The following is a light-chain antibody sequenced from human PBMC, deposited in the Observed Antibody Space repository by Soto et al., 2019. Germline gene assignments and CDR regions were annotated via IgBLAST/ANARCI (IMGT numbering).Light chain of an antibody. CDR3: QQYTDWPTT. CDR2: GAS. CDR1: QSVRTT. Sequence: EIVMRQYPATLSVSPGQRATLSCRASQSVRTTVAWYHQRPGQAPRLLIYGASTRATGVPDRFSGGGSGTDFTLTVTSLQSEDFGIYYCQQYTDWPTTFGRGTKV. J-gene: IGKJ1*01. V-gene: IGKV3-15*01.